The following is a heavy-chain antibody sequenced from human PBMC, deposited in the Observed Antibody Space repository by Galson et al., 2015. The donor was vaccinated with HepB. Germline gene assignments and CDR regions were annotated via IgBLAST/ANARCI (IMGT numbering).Heavy chain of an antibody. D-gene: IGHD2-15*01. Sequence: SLRLSCAASGFTFSSYSMNWVRQAPGKGLEWVSSISSSSSYIYYADSVKGRFTISRDNAKNSLYLQMNSLRAEDTAVYYCARVGVVVVAATPDYWGQGTLVTVSS. V-gene: IGHV3-21*01. CDR2: ISSSSSYI. J-gene: IGHJ4*02. CDR1: GFTFSSYS. CDR3: ARVGVVVVAATPDY.